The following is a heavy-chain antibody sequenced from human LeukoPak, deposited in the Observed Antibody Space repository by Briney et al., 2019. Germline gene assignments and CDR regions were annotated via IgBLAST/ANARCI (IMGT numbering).Heavy chain of an antibody. CDR2: IYYSGST. D-gene: IGHD3-22*01. J-gene: IGHJ4*02. CDR3: ARHYDTSGYYPFDY. CDR1: GGSISSYY. V-gene: IGHV4-59*08. Sequence: SETLSLTCTVSGGSISSYYWSWIRQPPGKGLEWIGYIYYSGSTKYNPSLKSRVSISVDTSKNQFSLKLSSVTAADTAVYYCARHYDTSGYYPFDYWGQGTLVSVS.